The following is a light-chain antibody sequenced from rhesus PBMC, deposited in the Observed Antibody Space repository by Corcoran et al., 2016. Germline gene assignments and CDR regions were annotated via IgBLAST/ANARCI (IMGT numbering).Light chain of an antibody. V-gene: IGKV3-42*02. CDR1: QSVTDN. CDR2: GAS. J-gene: IGKJ4*01. CDR3: QQFTNWPLT. Sequence: DIVMTQSPATLSLSPGERATLSCRASQSVTDNLAWYQQKPGQAPSLLIYGASSRATGIPDRFSGSGYGTDFTLTISSLEPEDFAVYYCQQFTNWPLTFGGGTKVEVK.